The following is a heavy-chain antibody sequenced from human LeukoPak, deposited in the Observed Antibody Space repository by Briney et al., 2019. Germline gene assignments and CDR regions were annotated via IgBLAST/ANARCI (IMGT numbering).Heavy chain of an antibody. D-gene: IGHD4-23*01. CDR3: ASGYSSDYGGNTY. V-gene: IGHV3-21*01. CDR2: ISSSSSHI. Sequence: GGSLRLSCAASGFTFSTYSMNWVRQAPGKGLEWVSSISSSSSHIYYADSVGGRFTISRDNAKNTLYLQMNSLRAEDTAVYYCASGYSSDYGGNTYWGQGTLVTVSS. J-gene: IGHJ4*02. CDR1: GFTFSTYS.